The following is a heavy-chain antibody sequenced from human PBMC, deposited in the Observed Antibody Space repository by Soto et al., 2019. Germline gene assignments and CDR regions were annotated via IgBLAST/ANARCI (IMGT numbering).Heavy chain of an antibody. V-gene: IGHV4-59*12. CDR3: AREGMTRLFDR. D-gene: IGHD1-20*01. Sequence: TLSLTCSVSGGSFNSYYWSWIRQPPGKGLEWIGHIHYSGSTNYNPSLKSRVIILVETSNKRFSLRLNSVTAADTAVYYCAREGMTRLFDRWGQGTLVTVSS. CDR2: IHYSGST. CDR1: GGSFNSYY. J-gene: IGHJ4*02.